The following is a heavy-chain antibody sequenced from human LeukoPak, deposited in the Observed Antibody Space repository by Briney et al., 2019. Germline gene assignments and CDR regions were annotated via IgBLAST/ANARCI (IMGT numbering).Heavy chain of an antibody. CDR3: ARGGVAGADVLDY. J-gene: IGHJ4*02. D-gene: IGHD6-19*01. CDR2: INLSGGYT. V-gene: IGHV1-46*01. Sequence: ASVTVSLTCSVSSFTIYYLHWVRQPPAQGHDWMGMINLSGGYTGYAQKLHGRVTMTRDRYKSTVSMELSSLRPDDTAVFYCARGGVAGADVLDYWGQGTLVTVSS. CDR1: VSSFTIYY.